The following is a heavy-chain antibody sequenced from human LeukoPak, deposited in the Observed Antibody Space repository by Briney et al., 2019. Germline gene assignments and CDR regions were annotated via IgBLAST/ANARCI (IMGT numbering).Heavy chain of an antibody. D-gene: IGHD3-16*01. CDR3: AKGGTHRNDDY. CDR1: GFTFNSYT. V-gene: IGHV3-23*01. CDR2: ISGSGGTT. Sequence: GGSLRLSCAAPGFTFNSYTMHWVRQAPGKGLEWVSTISGSGGTTYYADSVTGRYTISRDNSKNTLYLQMNSLRAEDTALHYCAKGGTHRNDDYWGQGTLVTVSS. J-gene: IGHJ4*02.